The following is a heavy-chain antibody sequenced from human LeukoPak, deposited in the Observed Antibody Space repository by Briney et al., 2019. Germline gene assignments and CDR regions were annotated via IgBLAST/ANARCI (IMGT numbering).Heavy chain of an antibody. CDR1: GFTFSGSA. Sequence: QAGGSLRLSCAASGFTFSGSAMHWVRQASGKGLEWVGRIRSKANSYATAYAASVKGRFTISRDDSKNTAYLQMNSLKTEDTAVYYCTRTTKAQKLLWFGELFTWFDPWGQGTLVTVSS. J-gene: IGHJ5*02. CDR3: TRTTKAQKLLWFGELFTWFDP. V-gene: IGHV3-73*01. D-gene: IGHD3-10*01. CDR2: IRSKANSYAT.